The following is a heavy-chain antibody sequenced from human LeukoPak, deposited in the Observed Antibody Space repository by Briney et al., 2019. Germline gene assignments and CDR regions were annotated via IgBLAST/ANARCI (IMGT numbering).Heavy chain of an antibody. D-gene: IGHD6-13*01. CDR3: ASHSSSWYIPYYGMDV. V-gene: IGHV3-66*02. Sequence: PGGSLRLSCAASGFTVSSNYMSWVRQAPGKGLEWVSVIYSGGSTYYADSVRGRFTISRDNSKNTLYLQMNSLRAKDTAVYYCASHSSSWYIPYYGMDVWGQGTPVTVSS. J-gene: IGHJ6*02. CDR2: IYSGGST. CDR1: GFTVSSNY.